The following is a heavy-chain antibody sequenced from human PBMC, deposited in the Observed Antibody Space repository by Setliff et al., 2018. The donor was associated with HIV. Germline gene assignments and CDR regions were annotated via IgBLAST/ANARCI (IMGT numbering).Heavy chain of an antibody. CDR2: IYYSGST. Sequence: ETLSLTCTVSGGSISSYYWSWIRQPPGKGLEWIGYIYYSGSTNYNPSLKSRVTISVDTSKNQFSLKLSSVTAADTAVYYCARLSIFGVASKGWFDPWGQGTLVTVSS. D-gene: IGHD3-3*01. J-gene: IGHJ5*02. V-gene: IGHV4-59*08. CDR3: ARLSIFGVASKGWFDP. CDR1: GGSISSYY.